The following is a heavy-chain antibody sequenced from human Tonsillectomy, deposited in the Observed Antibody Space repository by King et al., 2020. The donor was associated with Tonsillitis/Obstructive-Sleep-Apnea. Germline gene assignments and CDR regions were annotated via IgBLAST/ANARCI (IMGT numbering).Heavy chain of an antibody. V-gene: IGHV3-15*01. CDR3: TTDPYDFWSGYRLTDVDY. CDR1: GFTFSNAW. Sequence: VQLVESGGGLVKPGGSLRLSCAASGFTFSNAWMSWVRQAPGKGLEWVGRIKSKTDGGTTDYAAPVKGRFTISRDDSKNTLYLQMNSLKTEETAVSYCTTDPYDFWSGYRLTDVDYWGQGTLVTVSS. J-gene: IGHJ4*02. D-gene: IGHD3-3*01. CDR2: IKSKTDGGTT.